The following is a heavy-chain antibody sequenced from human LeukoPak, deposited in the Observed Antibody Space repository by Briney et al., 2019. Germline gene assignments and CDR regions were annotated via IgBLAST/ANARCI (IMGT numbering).Heavy chain of an antibody. CDR1: GYAFTGYY. V-gene: IGHV1-2*02. CDR3: ARHAHRIAVAGTCDY. Sequence: ASVTVSCKSSGYAFTGYYLHWVRQAPGQGHEWMGWINPNSGGTNYAQKFNGRVTMTMDTSISTAYMDLRRMRSGDRDGYFFARHAHRIAVAGTCDYWGQGTLVTVSS. D-gene: IGHD6-19*01. CDR2: INPNSGGT. J-gene: IGHJ4*02.